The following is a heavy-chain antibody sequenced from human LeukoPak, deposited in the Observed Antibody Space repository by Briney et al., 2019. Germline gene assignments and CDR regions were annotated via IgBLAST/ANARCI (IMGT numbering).Heavy chain of an antibody. CDR2: INHSGST. CDR3: ARARYYYGSGNLDY. CDR1: GGSFSGYY. D-gene: IGHD3-10*01. J-gene: IGHJ4*02. V-gene: IGHV4-34*01. Sequence: ETLSLTCAVYGGSFSGYYWSWIRQPPGKGLEWIGEINHSGSTNYNPSLKSRVTISVDTSKNQFSLKLSSVTAADTAVYYCARARYYYGSGNLDYWGQGTLVTVSS.